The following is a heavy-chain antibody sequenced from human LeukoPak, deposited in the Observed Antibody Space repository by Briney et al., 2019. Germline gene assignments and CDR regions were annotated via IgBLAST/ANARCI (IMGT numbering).Heavy chain of an antibody. V-gene: IGHV3-23*01. CDR3: AKEHRGGSYY. CDR1: GFTVSSNY. Sequence: PGGSLRLSCAASGFTVSSNYMSWVRQAPGKGLEWVSAISGSGGSTYYADSVKGRFTISRDNSKNTLYLQMNSLRAEDTAVYYCAKEHRGGSYYWGQGTLVTVSS. J-gene: IGHJ4*02. CDR2: ISGSGGST. D-gene: IGHD2-15*01.